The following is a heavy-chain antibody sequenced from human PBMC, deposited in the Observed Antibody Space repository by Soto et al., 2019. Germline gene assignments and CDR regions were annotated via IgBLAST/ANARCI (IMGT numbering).Heavy chain of an antibody. J-gene: IGHJ4*02. CDR2: ISGHNGNT. V-gene: IGHV1-18*01. D-gene: IGHD2-15*01. CDR3: ARDRAVAFDY. Sequence: SWVRQAPGQGLEWMGWISGHNGNTKYAQKFQGRVTVTTDTSTTTAYMELRSLRSDDTAVYYCARDRAVAFDYWGQGTLVTVSS.